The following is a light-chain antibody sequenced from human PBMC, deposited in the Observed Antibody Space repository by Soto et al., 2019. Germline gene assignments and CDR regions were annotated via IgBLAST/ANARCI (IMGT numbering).Light chain of an antibody. V-gene: IGKV3-15*01. CDR1: QSVSSD. CDR2: GAS. CDR3: KQYNNWPRT. Sequence: EIVMTQSPATLSVSPGERATLSCRASQSVSSDLAWYHQKPGQAPRLLIYGASTRATGIPARFSGSGSGTECTLTINSLQSEDFEVYYCKQYNNWPRTFGQGTKVEIK. J-gene: IGKJ1*01.